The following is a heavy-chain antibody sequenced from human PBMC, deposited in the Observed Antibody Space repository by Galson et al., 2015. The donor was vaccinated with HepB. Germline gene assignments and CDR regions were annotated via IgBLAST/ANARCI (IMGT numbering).Heavy chain of an antibody. V-gene: IGHV3-53*01. J-gene: IGHJ6*02. CDR3: ARGGWIAARDLRGMDV. CDR2: IYSGGST. D-gene: IGHD6-6*01. Sequence: SLRLSCAASGFTVSSNYMSWVRQAPGKGLEWVSVIYSGGSTYYADSVKGRFTISRDNSKNTLYLQMNSLRAEDTAVYYCARGGWIAARDLRGMDVWGQGTTVTVSS. CDR1: GFTVSSNY.